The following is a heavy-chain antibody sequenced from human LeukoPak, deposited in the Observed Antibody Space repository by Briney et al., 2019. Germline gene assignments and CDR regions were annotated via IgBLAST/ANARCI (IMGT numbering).Heavy chain of an antibody. V-gene: IGHV4-4*02. Sequence: PSETLSLTCAVSGGSINSHNWWTWVRQPPGEGLEWVGEVYENGDTNYNSSLERRVTMSVDKAKNQFSLRLRFVTAADTAVYYCARKGIAASGTGWFDSWGQGTLVTVSS. CDR1: GGSINSHNW. D-gene: IGHD6-13*01. CDR2: VYENGDT. CDR3: ARKGIAASGTGWFDS. J-gene: IGHJ5*01.